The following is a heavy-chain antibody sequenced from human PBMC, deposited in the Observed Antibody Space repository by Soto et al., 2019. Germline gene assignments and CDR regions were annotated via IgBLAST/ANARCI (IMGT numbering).Heavy chain of an antibody. Sequence: QVQLVESGGGVVQPGRSLRLSCAASGFTFSSYGMHWVRQAPGKGLEWVAVISYDGSNKYYADSVKGRFTISRDNSKNTLYLHMNSLRAEDTAVYYCAKDRMAGHLSYYYYYGMDVWGQGTTVTVSS. J-gene: IGHJ6*02. CDR2: ISYDGSNK. D-gene: IGHD6-19*01. CDR3: AKDRMAGHLSYYYYYGMDV. V-gene: IGHV3-30*18. CDR1: GFTFSSYG.